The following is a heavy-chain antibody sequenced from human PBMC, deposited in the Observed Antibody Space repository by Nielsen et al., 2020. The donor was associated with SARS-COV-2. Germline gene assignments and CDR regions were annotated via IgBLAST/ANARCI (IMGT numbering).Heavy chain of an antibody. CDR1: GFTFSNAW. J-gene: IGHJ4*02. V-gene: IGHV3-21*01. D-gene: IGHD6-25*01. Sequence: GGSLRLSCAASGFTFSNAWMNWVRQAPGKGLEWVSTISSSGNYIDYADSVKGRFTVSRDNAKNSLYLQMNSLRPEDTAVYFCTRSGGLNDYWGQGTLVTVSS. CDR3: TRSGGLNDY. CDR2: ISSSGNYI.